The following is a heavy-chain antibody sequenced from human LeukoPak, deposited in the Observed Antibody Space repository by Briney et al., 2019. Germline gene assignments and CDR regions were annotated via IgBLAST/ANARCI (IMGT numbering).Heavy chain of an antibody. Sequence: GGSLRLSCAASGFTLSRYWTYWVRQVPGKGPVWVSHIDSDGSSTFYADSVKGRFAISRDNAKNTLYLQMNSLRPEDTAVYYCARGIPLGIWGQGTMVTVSS. CDR1: GFTLSRYW. D-gene: IGHD3-16*01. CDR3: ARGIPLGI. CDR2: IDSDGSST. J-gene: IGHJ3*02. V-gene: IGHV3-74*01.